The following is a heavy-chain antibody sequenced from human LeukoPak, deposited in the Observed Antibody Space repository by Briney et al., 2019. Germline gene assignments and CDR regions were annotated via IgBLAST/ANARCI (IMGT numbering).Heavy chain of an antibody. V-gene: IGHV3-64*01. Sequence: GGSLRLSCAASGFIFRNYGMHWVRQAPGKGLQYVSTISSNGGSTYYANSVKGRFTISRDNSNNTLYLQMGSLRAEDMAVYYCARGHGPYGGNSLDPWGQGTLVTVSS. CDR3: ARGHGPYGGNSLDP. D-gene: IGHD4-23*01. CDR2: ISSNGGST. CDR1: GFIFRNYG. J-gene: IGHJ5*02.